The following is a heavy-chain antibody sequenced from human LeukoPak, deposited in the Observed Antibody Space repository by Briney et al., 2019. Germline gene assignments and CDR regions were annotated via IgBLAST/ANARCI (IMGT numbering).Heavy chain of an antibody. V-gene: IGHV4-34*01. Sequence: KPSETLSLTCAVYGGSFSGYYWSWIRQPPGKGLEWIGEINHSGSTNYNPSLKSRVTISVDTSKTQFSLKLSSVTAADTAVYYCARGTMIVVVPTFDYWGQGTLVTVSS. CDR1: GGSFSGYY. J-gene: IGHJ4*02. D-gene: IGHD3-22*01. CDR3: ARGTMIVVVPTFDY. CDR2: INHSGST.